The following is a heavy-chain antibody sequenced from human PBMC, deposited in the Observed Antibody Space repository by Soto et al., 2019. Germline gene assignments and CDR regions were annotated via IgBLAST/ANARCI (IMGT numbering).Heavy chain of an antibody. D-gene: IGHD3-3*01. V-gene: IGHV4-59*01. CDR1: GGSISSYY. CDR2: IYYSGST. CDR3: ARGSLDYDFWSGFYGMDV. Sequence: SETLSLTCTVSGGSISSYYWSWIRQPPGKGLEWIGYIYYSGSTNYNPSLKSRVTISVDTSKNQFSLKLSSVTAADTAVYYCARGSLDYDFWSGFYGMDVWGQGTTVTVSS. J-gene: IGHJ6*02.